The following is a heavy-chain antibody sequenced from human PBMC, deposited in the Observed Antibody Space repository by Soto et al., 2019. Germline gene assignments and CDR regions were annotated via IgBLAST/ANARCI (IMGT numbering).Heavy chain of an antibody. CDR3: GRGFSVNNAFG. CDR1: EVHFSDYW. J-gene: IGHJ4*02. CDR2: IKEDGSET. Sequence: RHSYSASEVHFSDYWVDWFRQAPGKGLEWVANIKEDGSETNYVDSVMDRFTISRDNAKNAVFLQMKSLRAEDTAVYYCGRGFSVNNAFGWGRGTLVPGSS. V-gene: IGHV3-7*01. D-gene: IGHD3-16*01.